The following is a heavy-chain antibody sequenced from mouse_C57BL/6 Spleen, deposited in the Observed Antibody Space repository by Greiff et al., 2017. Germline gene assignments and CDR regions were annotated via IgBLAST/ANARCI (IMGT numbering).Heavy chain of an antibody. CDR1: GYTFPSYW. V-gene: IGHV1-7*01. Sequence: VQLQQSGAVLAKPGASVKLSCKASGYTFPSYWMHWVKQRPGQGLEWIGYINPSSGYTNYNQKFKDKDTLTADKSSSTAYMQLSSLTYEDTAVYYCARDDAMDYWGQGTSVTVSS. J-gene: IGHJ4*01. CDR2: INPSSGYT. CDR3: ARDDAMDY.